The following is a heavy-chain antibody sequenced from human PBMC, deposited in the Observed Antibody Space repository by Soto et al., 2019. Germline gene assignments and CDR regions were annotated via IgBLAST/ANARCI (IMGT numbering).Heavy chain of an antibody. D-gene: IGHD3-16*01. J-gene: IGHJ6*03. CDR2: ISSSSSTI. V-gene: IGHV3-48*01. CDR3: ARAFLGARYYYYYMDV. CDR1: GFTFSSYS. Sequence: GGSLRLSCAASGFTFSSYSMNWVRQAPGKGLEWVSYISSSSSTIYYADSVKGRFTISRDNAKNSLYLQMNSLRAEDTAVYYCARAFLGARYYYYYMDVWGKGTTVTVSS.